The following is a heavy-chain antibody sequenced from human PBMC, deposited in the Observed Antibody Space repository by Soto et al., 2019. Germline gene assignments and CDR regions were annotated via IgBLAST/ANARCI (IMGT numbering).Heavy chain of an antibody. CDR2: IYYTGGT. CDR3: ANTVMWQRVDF. V-gene: IGHV4-59*01. CDR1: GGSLKNNY. Sequence: QVQLQESGPGLVKPSETLSLTCTVSGGSLKNNYWSWIRQPPRKGLEWIGYIYYTGGTNYTPSRKSRVAIALGTSKHQFSLDLSSVTAAAAAVYYCANTVMWQRVDFWGQGILVTVSS. J-gene: IGHJ4*02. D-gene: IGHD6-25*01.